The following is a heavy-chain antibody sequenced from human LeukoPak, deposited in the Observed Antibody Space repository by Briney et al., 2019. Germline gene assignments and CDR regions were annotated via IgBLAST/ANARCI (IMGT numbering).Heavy chain of an antibody. D-gene: IGHD5-18*01. V-gene: IGHV3-7*01. J-gene: IGHJ4*02. CDR2: IKDDGSET. CDR1: RFTFSNYW. CDR3: AREPRGYSYGL. Sequence: GGSLRLSCAASRFTFSNYWMAWVRQTPGKGLEWVANIKDDGSETYYVASVKGRFTISRDNAKDSLYLQMNSLRAEDTAVYYCAREPRGYSYGLWGRGTLVTVSS.